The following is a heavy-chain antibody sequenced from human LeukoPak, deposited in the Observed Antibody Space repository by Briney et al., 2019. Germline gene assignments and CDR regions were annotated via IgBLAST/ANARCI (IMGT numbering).Heavy chain of an antibody. Sequence: GGSLRLSCAASGFTLSSYWMHWVRQPPGKGLVWVSRINSDGSTTNYTDSVKGRFTISRDNARNTLYLQMNSLRVEDTAVYYCVRDTVRWYVFDYWGQGALVTVSS. D-gene: IGHD4-23*01. V-gene: IGHV3-74*01. CDR3: VRDTVRWYVFDY. J-gene: IGHJ4*02. CDR1: GFTLSSYW. CDR2: INSDGSTT.